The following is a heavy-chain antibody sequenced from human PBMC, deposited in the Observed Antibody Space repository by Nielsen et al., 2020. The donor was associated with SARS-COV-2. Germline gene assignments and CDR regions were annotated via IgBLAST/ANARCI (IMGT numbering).Heavy chain of an antibody. CDR3: ASSETYDYGDYYAGY. CDR1: GFTVSSNY. J-gene: IGHJ4*02. Sequence: GESLKISCAASGFTVSSNYMSRVRQAPGKGLEWVSVIYSGGSTYYADSVKGRFTISRDNSKNTLYLQMNSLRAEDTAVYYCASSETYDYGDYYAGYWGQGTLVTVSS. V-gene: IGHV3-66*01. D-gene: IGHD4-17*01. CDR2: IYSGGST.